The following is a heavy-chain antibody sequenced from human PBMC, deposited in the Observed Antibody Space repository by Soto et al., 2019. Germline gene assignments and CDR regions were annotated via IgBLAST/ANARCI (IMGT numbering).Heavy chain of an antibody. J-gene: IGHJ4*02. CDR1: GYIFDTYG. V-gene: IGHV1-18*01. CDR3: ARMGTCGSGRCYSRRLDL. CDR2: ITPNNGDT. D-gene: IGHD2-15*01. Sequence: QVHLLQSGAEVKKPGASVKVSCKASGYIFDTYGISWVRQAPGQGLEWLGWITPNNGDTNYAQKVQGRFTVTTDTSTSTAHMQLRNLRPDDTAMYYCARMGTCGSGRCYSRRLDLWGQGTLVSVSS.